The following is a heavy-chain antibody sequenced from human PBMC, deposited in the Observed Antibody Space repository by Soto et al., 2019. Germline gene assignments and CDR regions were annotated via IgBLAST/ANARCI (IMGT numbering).Heavy chain of an antibody. J-gene: IGHJ6*02. CDR1: GFTFSSYA. CDR3: ARDKATGYYYYYGMDV. V-gene: IGHV3-30-3*01. Sequence: QVQLVESGGGVVQPGRSLRLSCAASGFTFSSYAMHWVRQAPGKGLEWVAVISYDGSNKYYADSVKGRFTISRDNSKNTLHLQMNSLRAEDTAVYYGARDKATGYYYYYGMDVWGQGTTVTVSS. CDR2: ISYDGSNK.